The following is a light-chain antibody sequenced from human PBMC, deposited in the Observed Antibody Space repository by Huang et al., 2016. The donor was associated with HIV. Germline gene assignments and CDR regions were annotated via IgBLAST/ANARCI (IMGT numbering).Light chain of an antibody. CDR1: RSVSTN. CDR3: HQYYNWLLS. CDR2: GSS. V-gene: IGKV3-15*01. J-gene: IGKJ4*01. Sequence: EIVMTQSPATLSGSPGQRVTLSCRANRSVSTNLAWYHQRHGQAHRLLIYGSSTRAPGIPARFSGSGSGTDFSLTISSLQSEDFALYYCHQYYNWLLSFGGGTRVDSK.